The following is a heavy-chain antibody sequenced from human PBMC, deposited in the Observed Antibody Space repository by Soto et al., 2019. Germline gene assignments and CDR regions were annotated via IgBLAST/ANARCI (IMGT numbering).Heavy chain of an antibody. CDR1: GYTFTSYG. J-gene: IGHJ5*02. Sequence: ASVKVSCKASGYTFTSYGISWVRQAPGQGLEWMGWISAYNGNTNYAQRLQGRVTMTTDTSTSTAYMELRGLRSDDTAVYYCARESCSGGSCYLNWFDPWGQGTLVTVSS. V-gene: IGHV1-18*01. CDR2: ISAYNGNT. CDR3: ARESCSGGSCYLNWFDP. D-gene: IGHD2-15*01.